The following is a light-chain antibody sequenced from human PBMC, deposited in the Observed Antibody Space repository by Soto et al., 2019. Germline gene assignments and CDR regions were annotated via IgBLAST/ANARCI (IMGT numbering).Light chain of an antibody. V-gene: IGKV1D-12*01. CDR2: AAS. Sequence: DIQLTQSPSSVSASVGDRVTITCRASQNINNWLAWYQHKPGKAPNLLLSAASTLQSGVPSRFSGSGSGTDFSLTISSLQPEDFATYYCQQAYSFPFTFGPGTRVEIK. J-gene: IGKJ3*01. CDR1: QNINNW. CDR3: QQAYSFPFT.